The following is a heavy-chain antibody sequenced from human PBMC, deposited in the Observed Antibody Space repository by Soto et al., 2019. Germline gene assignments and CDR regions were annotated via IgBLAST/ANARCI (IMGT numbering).Heavy chain of an antibody. CDR2: ISSSSSYI. CDR3: ARGLFYYDSSGYLGY. Sequence: GGSLRLSCAAPGFTFSSYSMNWVRQAPGKGLEWVSSISSSSSYIYYADSVKGRFTISRDNAKNSLYLQMNSLRAEDTAVYYCARGLFYYDSSGYLGYWGQGTLVTVSS. CDR1: GFTFSSYS. V-gene: IGHV3-21*01. D-gene: IGHD3-22*01. J-gene: IGHJ4*02.